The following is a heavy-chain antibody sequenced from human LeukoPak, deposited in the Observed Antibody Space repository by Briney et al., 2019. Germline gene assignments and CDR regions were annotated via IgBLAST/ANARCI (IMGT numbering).Heavy chain of an antibody. CDR3: ARDFYYYDSSGYFPNDAFDI. CDR1: GYTFTSYY. D-gene: IGHD3-22*01. Sequence: GASVKVSCTASGYTFTSYYMHWVRPAPGQGLEWMGIINPSGGSTSYAQKFQGRVTMTRDTSTSTVYMELSSLRSEDTAVYYCARDFYYYDSSGYFPNDAFDIWGQGTMVTVSS. V-gene: IGHV1-46*01. CDR2: INPSGGST. J-gene: IGHJ3*02.